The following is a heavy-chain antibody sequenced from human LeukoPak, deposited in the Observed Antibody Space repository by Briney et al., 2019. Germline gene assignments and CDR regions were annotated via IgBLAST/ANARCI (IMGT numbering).Heavy chain of an antibody. CDR1: GYRFTSYW. Sequence: GESLKISCKGSGYRFTSYWIGWVRQMPGKGLEWMGIIYPGDSDTRYSPSFQGQITISVDKSVSTAYVQWSSLKASDTAMYYCARYRGYSYGYSNYWGQGTLVTVSS. D-gene: IGHD5-18*01. CDR2: IYPGDSDT. V-gene: IGHV5-51*06. CDR3: ARYRGYSYGYSNY. J-gene: IGHJ4*02.